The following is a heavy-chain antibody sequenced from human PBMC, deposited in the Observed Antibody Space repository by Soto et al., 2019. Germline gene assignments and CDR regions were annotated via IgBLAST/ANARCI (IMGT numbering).Heavy chain of an antibody. D-gene: IGHD2-21*02. Sequence: QVRLQESGPGLVKPSETLSLTCTVSGGSISRYYWSWIRQPPGKGLEWIGYLYNTGSTIYNPSLKSRLTLSVDTSKNQFSLKLNSLTAADTAVYYCARDLWGYCGTDCYPLDVWGQGTTVTVSS. J-gene: IGHJ6*02. CDR3: ARDLWGYCGTDCYPLDV. V-gene: IGHV4-59*01. CDR2: LYNTGST. CDR1: GGSISRYY.